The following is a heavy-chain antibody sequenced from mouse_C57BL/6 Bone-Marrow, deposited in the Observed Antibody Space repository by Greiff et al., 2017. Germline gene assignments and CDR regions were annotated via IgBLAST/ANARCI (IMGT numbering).Heavy chain of an antibody. CDR1: GYTFPDYE. CDR2: FDPETGGT. Sequence: VQLQQSGAELVRPGASVTLSCKASGYTFPDYEMHWVKQTPVHGLEWIGAFDPETGGTAYNQKFKGKAILTAEQSPSTAYIDLRSLTSEDSAVYYCTLYGSYYFNFWGKGTTLTASS. V-gene: IGHV1-15*01. D-gene: IGHD1-1*01. CDR3: TLYGSYYFNF. J-gene: IGHJ2*01.